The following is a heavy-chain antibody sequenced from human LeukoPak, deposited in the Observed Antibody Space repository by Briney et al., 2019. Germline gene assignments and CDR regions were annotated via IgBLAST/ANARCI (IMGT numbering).Heavy chain of an antibody. CDR3: ARGPYDFWSGMEDY. J-gene: IGHJ4*02. V-gene: IGHV1-18*01. Sequence: XSVKVSCKASGYTFTSYGISWVRQAPGQGLEWMGWISAYNGNTNYAQKLQGRVTMTTDTSTSTAYMELRSLRSDDTAVYYCARGPYDFWSGMEDYWGQGILVTVSS. D-gene: IGHD3-3*01. CDR1: GYTFTSYG. CDR2: ISAYNGNT.